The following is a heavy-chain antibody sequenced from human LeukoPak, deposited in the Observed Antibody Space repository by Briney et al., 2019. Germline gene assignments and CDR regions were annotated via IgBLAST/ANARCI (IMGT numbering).Heavy chain of an antibody. CDR3: AKDYRVGANLSYYFDY. Sequence: GGSLRLSCAASGFIFSSYAMSWVRQAPGKGLEWVSAISGSGGSTYYADSVKGRFTISRDNSKNTLYLQMNSLRAEDTAVYYCAKDYRVGANLSYYFDYWGQGTLVTVSS. J-gene: IGHJ4*02. CDR2: ISGSGGST. CDR1: GFIFSSYA. V-gene: IGHV3-23*01. D-gene: IGHD1-26*01.